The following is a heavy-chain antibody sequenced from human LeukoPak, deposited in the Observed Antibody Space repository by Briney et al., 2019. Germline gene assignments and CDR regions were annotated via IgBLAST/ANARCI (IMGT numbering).Heavy chain of an antibody. J-gene: IGHJ5*02. CDR2: IYPGDSDT. Sequence: GESLKISRKGSGYSFTSYWIGWVRQMPGKGLEWMGIIYPGDSDTRYSPSFQGQVTISADKSISTAYLQWSSLKASDTAMYYCARRRYYYDSSGSSYFNWFDPWGQGTLVTVSS. V-gene: IGHV5-51*01. CDR3: ARRRYYYDSSGSSYFNWFDP. D-gene: IGHD3-22*01. CDR1: GYSFTSYW.